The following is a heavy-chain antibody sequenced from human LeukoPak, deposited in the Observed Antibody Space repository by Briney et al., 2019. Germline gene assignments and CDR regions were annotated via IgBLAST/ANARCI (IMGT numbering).Heavy chain of an antibody. D-gene: IGHD2-8*02. V-gene: IGHV4-39*01. CDR2: IYYSGNT. Sequence: SETLSLTCTVSGGSISSSSHYWGWIRQLLGKGLAWIGSIYYSGNTYYNPSLKSRVTISVDTSKNQFSLKLSSVTAADTAVYYCARLPTDLLAFDYWGQGTLVTVSS. CDR3: ARLPTDLLAFDY. CDR1: GGSISSSSHY. J-gene: IGHJ4*02.